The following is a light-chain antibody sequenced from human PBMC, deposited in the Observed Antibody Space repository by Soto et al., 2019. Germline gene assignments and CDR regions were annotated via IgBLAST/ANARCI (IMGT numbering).Light chain of an antibody. J-gene: IGKJ4*01. CDR3: QQYGRSPLA. CDR1: QSVSSSF. CDR2: GAS. Sequence: EIVLTQSPGTLSLSPRERATLSCRASQSVSSSFLAWYQQKPGQAPRLLIYGASSRATGIPDRFSGSGSGTDCTLVVRRVDPEDVAVYYCQQYGRSPLAFGGGTKVEIK. V-gene: IGKV3-20*01.